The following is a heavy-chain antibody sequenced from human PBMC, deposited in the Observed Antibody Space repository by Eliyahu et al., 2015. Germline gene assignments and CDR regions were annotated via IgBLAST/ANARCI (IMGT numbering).Heavy chain of an antibody. CDR2: IFYDGNT. D-gene: IGHD6-6*01. V-gene: IGHV4-31*03. Sequence: QVQLQESGPGLVNPSQTLSLTCTVSGDSISSGRYYWGWIRQLPGKGLEWIGYIFYDGNTWYNPSVKSRVTLSLDMSKNQYYLKLTSVTAADTAVYFCATKYGISAAFDFWGQGALVTVSS. CDR1: GDSISSGRYY. J-gene: IGHJ4*02. CDR3: ATKYGISAAFDF.